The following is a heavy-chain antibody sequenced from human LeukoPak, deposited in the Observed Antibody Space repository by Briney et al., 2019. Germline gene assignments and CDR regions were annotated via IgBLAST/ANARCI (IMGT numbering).Heavy chain of an antibody. D-gene: IGHD5-18*01. CDR1: GGSISSYY. J-gene: IGHJ4*02. V-gene: IGHV4-59*01. CDR2: IYYSGST. CDR3: ARLYSYGYHYIDY. Sequence: KTSETLSLTCTVSGGSISSYYWSWIRQPPGKGLKWIGYIYYSGSTNYNPSLKSRVTISVDTSKNQFSLKLSSVTAADTAVYYCARLYSYGYHYIDYWGQGTLVTVSS.